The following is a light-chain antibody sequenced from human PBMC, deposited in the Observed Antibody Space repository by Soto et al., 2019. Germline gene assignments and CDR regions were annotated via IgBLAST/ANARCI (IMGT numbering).Light chain of an antibody. CDR1: QSVSSN. Sequence: EIVMTQSPATLSVSPGERATLSCRASQSVSSNLAWYQQKPGQAPRLLIYGASTRAIGIPARFSGSGSGTEFTLTVSSLQSEDIAVYFCQQYNNWPPNFGQGTRLEI. V-gene: IGKV3-15*01. CDR3: QQYNNWPPN. CDR2: GAS. J-gene: IGKJ5*01.